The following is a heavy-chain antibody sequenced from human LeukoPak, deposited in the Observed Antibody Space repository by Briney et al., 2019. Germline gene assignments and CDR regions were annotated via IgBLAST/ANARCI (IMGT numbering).Heavy chain of an antibody. CDR2: IYYSGNT. J-gene: IGHJ4*02. CDR3: SRYRYTYGSNFDY. CDR1: GGSISSDNYY. Sequence: PSETRSLTCTVSGGSISSDNYYWGWVRQPPGKGLEWIASIYYSGNTYYNPSLKSRVTMSVDTSKNQFSLKLDSVTAADTAVYFCSRYRYTYGSNFDYWGQGTLVTVSS. V-gene: IGHV4-39*01. D-gene: IGHD5-18*01.